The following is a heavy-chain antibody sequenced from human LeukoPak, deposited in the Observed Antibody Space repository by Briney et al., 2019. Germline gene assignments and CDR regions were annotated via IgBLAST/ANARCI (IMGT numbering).Heavy chain of an antibody. D-gene: IGHD3-3*01. CDR3: VRLLDLDY. CDR1: GLTFSNYW. CDR2: INSDGSTT. J-gene: IGHJ4*02. V-gene: IGHV3-74*01. Sequence: PRGSLRLSCAASGLTFSNYWMHWVRQVPGKGLVWVSRINSDGSTTNYADSVKGRFTISRDNAKNTLYLQMNSLRAEDTAVYYCVRLLDLDYWGQGTLVTVSS.